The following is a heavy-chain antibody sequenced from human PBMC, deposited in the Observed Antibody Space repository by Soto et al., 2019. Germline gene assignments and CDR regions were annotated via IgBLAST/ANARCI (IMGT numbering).Heavy chain of an antibody. CDR1: GFTFSTYT. J-gene: IGHJ4*02. CDR3: VREDGKVGTNSAFDY. Sequence: GGSLRLSCASSGFTFSTYTMNWVRQAPGKGLEWVSSINGRGNYIYYAESVKGRFTISRDNAKNSLFLQMDRLRAEDTALYYCVREDGKVGTNSAFDYWGLGALVTVSS. D-gene: IGHD1-26*01. V-gene: IGHV3-21*01. CDR2: INGRGNYI.